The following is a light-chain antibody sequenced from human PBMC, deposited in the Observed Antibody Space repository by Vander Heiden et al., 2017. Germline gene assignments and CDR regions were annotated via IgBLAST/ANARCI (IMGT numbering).Light chain of an antibody. J-gene: IGLJ1*01. CDR1: SPNMENNY. Sequence: QSVFTQPPSVSPAPGPKVTVSCSGSSPNMENNYVSWYAQLPGTAPKLLIYGKNKRPSGRPDRFSGSKSGTSATLGITGRQTGDEADYYCGTWDSSLSGGVFGTGTKVTVL. V-gene: IGLV1-51*02. CDR2: GKN. CDR3: GTWDSSLSGGV.